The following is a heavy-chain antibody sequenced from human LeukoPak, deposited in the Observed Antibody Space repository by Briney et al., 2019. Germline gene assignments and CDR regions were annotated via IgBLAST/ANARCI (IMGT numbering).Heavy chain of an antibody. CDR1: GFTFSSYW. Sequence: GGSLRLSCAASGFTFSSYWMSWVRQAPGKGLEWVASIKPDESEEYYVDSVKGRFTISRDNAKNSLYLQMNSLRAEDTAVCHCASGPYNAPGLDNWGQGTLVTVSS. CDR3: ASGPYNAPGLDN. V-gene: IGHV3-7*01. D-gene: IGHD5-24*01. CDR2: IKPDESEE. J-gene: IGHJ4*02.